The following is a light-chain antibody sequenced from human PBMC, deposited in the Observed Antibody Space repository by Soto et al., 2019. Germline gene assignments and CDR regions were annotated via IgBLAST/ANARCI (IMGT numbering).Light chain of an antibody. Sequence: QSVLTQSPSVSGAPGQRVTISCTGSSSNIGAGYDVHWYQQLPGKAPKLLIYRTDQRPAGIPDRFSGSKSGTSASLDISGLQSDDEADYYCTSWDGSLDGRVFVGGTQLTVL. V-gene: IGLV1-40*01. CDR3: TSWDGSLDGRV. CDR2: RTD. J-gene: IGLJ3*02. CDR1: SSNIGAGYD.